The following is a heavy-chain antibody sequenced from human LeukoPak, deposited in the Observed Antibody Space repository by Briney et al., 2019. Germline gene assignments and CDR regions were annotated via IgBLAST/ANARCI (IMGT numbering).Heavy chain of an antibody. CDR3: ARDLGYDSSGYTGP. J-gene: IGHJ4*02. D-gene: IGHD3-22*01. V-gene: IGHV3-30*03. CDR1: GFTFSSYG. Sequence: TGGSLRLSCAASGFTFSSYGMHWVRQAPGKGLEWVAVISYDGSNKYYADSVKGRFTISRDNSKNTLYLQMNSLGAEDTAVYYCARDLGYDSSGYTGPWGQGTLVTVSS. CDR2: ISYDGSNK.